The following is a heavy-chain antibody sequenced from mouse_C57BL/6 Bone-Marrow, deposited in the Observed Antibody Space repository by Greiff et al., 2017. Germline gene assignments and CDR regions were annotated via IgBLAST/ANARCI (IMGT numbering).Heavy chain of an antibody. J-gene: IGHJ2*01. CDR1: GYSITSGYF. Sequence: EVQLQQSGPGLVKPSQSLSLTCSVTGYSITSGYFWNWIRQFPGNKLEWMGYISYDGSNNYNPSLKNRISITRDTSKNQFFLKLNSVTTEDTATYSCAKGLTTVVATDYWGQGTTLTVSS. D-gene: IGHD1-1*01. V-gene: IGHV3-6*01. CDR3: AKGLTTVVATDY. CDR2: ISYDGSN.